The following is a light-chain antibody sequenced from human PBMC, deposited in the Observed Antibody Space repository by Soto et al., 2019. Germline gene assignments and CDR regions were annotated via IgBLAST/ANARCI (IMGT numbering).Light chain of an antibody. Sequence: EILLTQSPATLSLSPGARATLSCRASQNVDTFLAWYQHKPGQAPRLLIYDASNRATGIPARFSGSGSGTDFTLTISSLQSEDFALYYCQQYNDWPLTFGQGTKVEI. V-gene: IGKV3-11*01. J-gene: IGKJ1*01. CDR1: QNVDTF. CDR3: QQYNDWPLT. CDR2: DAS.